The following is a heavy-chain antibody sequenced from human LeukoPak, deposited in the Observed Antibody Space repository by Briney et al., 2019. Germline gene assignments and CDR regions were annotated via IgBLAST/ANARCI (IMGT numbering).Heavy chain of an antibody. Sequence: GGSLRLSCGASSFTFSSYVMSWVRQAPGKGLEWVSTVSTTGGSTYYADSVKGRFTISRDNSKNTLYLQMNSLRAEDTAVYYCAKAGGGYCSGGSCYRLSYYYYMDVWGKGTTVTVSS. D-gene: IGHD2-15*01. J-gene: IGHJ6*03. CDR1: SFTFSSYV. CDR3: AKAGGGYCSGGSCYRLSYYYYMDV. CDR2: VSTTGGST. V-gene: IGHV3-23*01.